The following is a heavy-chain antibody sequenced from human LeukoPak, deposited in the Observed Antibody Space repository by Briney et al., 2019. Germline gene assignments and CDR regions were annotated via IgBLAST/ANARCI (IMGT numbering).Heavy chain of an antibody. CDR1: GYTFTSYA. CDR3: ARAPYGSGSYSPFDY. CDR2: INAGNGNT. D-gene: IGHD3-10*01. Sequence: ASVKVSCKASGYTFTSYAMHWVRQAPGQRLEWMGWINAGNGNTKYSQKFQGRVTITRDTSASTAYMELSSLRSEDTAVYYCARAPYGSGSYSPFDYWGQGTLVTVSS. J-gene: IGHJ4*02. V-gene: IGHV1-3*01.